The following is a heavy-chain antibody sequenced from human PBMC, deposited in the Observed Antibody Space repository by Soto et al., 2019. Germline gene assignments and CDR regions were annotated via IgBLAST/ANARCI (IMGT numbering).Heavy chain of an antibody. D-gene: IGHD3-10*01. CDR2: IYYSGST. CDR3: ARRGSGSYSDY. J-gene: IGHJ4*02. Sequence: QLQLQESGPGLVKPSETLSLTCTVSGGSISSSSYYWGWIRQPPGKGLEWIGSIYYSGSTYYNPSPKSRGTISVDTCENQFALKLSSVTAADTAVYYCARRGSGSYSDYWGQGTLVTVSS. CDR1: GGSISSSSYY. V-gene: IGHV4-39*01.